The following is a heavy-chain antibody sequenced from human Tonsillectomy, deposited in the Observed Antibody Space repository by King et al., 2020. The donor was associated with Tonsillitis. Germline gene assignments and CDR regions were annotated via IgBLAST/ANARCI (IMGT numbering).Heavy chain of an antibody. V-gene: IGHV3-30*01. CDR3: ARSGGYEWWSFDY. CDR2: ISYDGSNK. D-gene: IGHD5-12*01. J-gene: IGHJ4*02. Sequence: VQLVESGGGVVQPGRSLRLSCAASGFTFSSYAMHWVRQAPGKGLEWVAVISYDGSNKYYADSVKGRLTISRDNSKNTLYLQMNSLGAEDTAVYFCARSGGYEWWSFDYWGQGTLVTVSS. CDR1: GFTFSSYA.